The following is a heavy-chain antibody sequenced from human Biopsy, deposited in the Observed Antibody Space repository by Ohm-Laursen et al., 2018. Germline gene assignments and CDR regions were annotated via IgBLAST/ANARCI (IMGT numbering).Heavy chain of an antibody. J-gene: IGHJ3*01. Sequence: SDTLSLTCTVSGGSIGGSGDYWSWIRQPPGKGLEWIGYISDTGTTNYNPSLRGRVAMSVDTSKNQFSLQLTSVTAADTAMFFCARLFRLDDYWNDDPPDGFDVWGQGTMVTDSS. CDR2: ISDTGTT. CDR1: GGSIGGSGDY. CDR3: ARLFRLDDYWNDDPPDGFDV. V-gene: IGHV4-61*08. D-gene: IGHD3-3*01.